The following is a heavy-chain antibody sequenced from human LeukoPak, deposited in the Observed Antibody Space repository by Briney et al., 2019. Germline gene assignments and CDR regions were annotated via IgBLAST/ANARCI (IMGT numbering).Heavy chain of an antibody. CDR2: IYPGDSDT. D-gene: IGHD2-2*01. J-gene: IGHJ4*02. CDR3: ARLVVVPAAMYED. CDR1: GYSFTSYW. V-gene: IGHV5-51*01. Sequence: GESLKISCKGSGYSFTSYWIGWVRQMPGKGLEWMGIIYPGDSDTRYSPSFQGQVTISADKSISTAYLQWSTLKASDTAMYYCARLVVVPAAMYEDWGQGTLVTVSS.